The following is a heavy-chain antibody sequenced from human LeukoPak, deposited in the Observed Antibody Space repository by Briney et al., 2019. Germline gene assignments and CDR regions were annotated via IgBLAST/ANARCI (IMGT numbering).Heavy chain of an antibody. CDR3: AYLGLSSDWNDVPGPQIDY. D-gene: IGHD1-1*01. CDR1: AFTFTNYA. V-gene: IGHV3-23*01. Sequence: GGSLRLSCTASAFTFTNYAMNWVRQAPGKGLEWVSTISGSGTVTYYADSVKGRFTISRDDSTVYLQMNSLRAEDTAFYYCAYLGLSSDWNDVPGPQIDYWGQGALVTVSS. CDR2: ISGSGTVT. J-gene: IGHJ4*02.